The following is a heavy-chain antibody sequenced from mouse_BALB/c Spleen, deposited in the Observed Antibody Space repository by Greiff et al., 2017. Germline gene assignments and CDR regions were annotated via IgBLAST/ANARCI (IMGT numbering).Heavy chain of an antibody. V-gene: IGHV7-3*02. J-gene: IGHJ2*01. CDR2: IRNKANGYTT. Sequence: EVKLMESGGGLVQPGGSLRLSCATSGFTFTDYYMSWVRQPPGKALEWLGFIRNKANGYTTEYSASVKGRFTISRDNSQSILYLQMNTLRAEDSATYICARDRGAYWGQGTTLTVSS. CDR1: GFTFTDYY. CDR3: ARDRGAY.